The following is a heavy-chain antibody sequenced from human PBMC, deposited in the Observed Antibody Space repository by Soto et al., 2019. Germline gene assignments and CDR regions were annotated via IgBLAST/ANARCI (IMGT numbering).Heavy chain of an antibody. V-gene: IGHV1-69*13. J-gene: IGHJ6*02. CDR3: AGGFGDFSSPLVPYYYYYGMDV. Sequence: GASVKVSCKASGGTFSSYAISWVRQAPGQGLEWMGGIIPIFGTANYAQKFQGRVTITADESTSTAYMELSSLRSEDTAVYYSAGGFGDFSSPLVPYYYYYGMDVWGQGTTVTVPS. CDR2: IIPIFGTA. D-gene: IGHD3-10*01. CDR1: GGTFSSYA.